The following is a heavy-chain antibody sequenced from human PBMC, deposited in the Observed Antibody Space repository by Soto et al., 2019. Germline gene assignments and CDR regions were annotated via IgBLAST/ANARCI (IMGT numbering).Heavy chain of an antibody. D-gene: IGHD1-26*01. J-gene: IGHJ4*02. Sequence: QVQLVQSGAEVKKPGASVKVSCKASGYTFTSDAMHWVRQAPGQRLEWMGWINAGNGTTKYSPKFQGRVTFTRDTSASTAYMDLSSLRCEDTAVYYCTRASVGATPMDYWGQGTLVTDSS. V-gene: IGHV1-3*01. CDR1: GYTFTSDA. CDR2: INAGNGTT. CDR3: TRASVGATPMDY.